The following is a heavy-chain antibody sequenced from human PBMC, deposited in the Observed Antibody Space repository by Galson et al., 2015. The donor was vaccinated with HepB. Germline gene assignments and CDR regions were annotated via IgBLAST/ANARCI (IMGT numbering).Heavy chain of an antibody. CDR2: FNPNGGST. D-gene: IGHD2-2*01. J-gene: IGHJ4*02. CDR3: ARGPLGYCSSFSCSDYFDY. V-gene: IGHV1-46*01. CDR1: GYTFTNYY. Sequence: SVKVSCKASGYTFTNYYIHWVRQAPGQGLEWMGVFNPNGGSTSYAQNFQGRVTMTRDTSTSTVYMELSSLSSEDTAVYYCARGPLGYCSSFSCSDYFDYWGQGTLVTVSS.